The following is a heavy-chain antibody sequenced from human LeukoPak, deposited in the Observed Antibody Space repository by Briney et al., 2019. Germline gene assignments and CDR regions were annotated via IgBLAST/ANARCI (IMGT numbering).Heavy chain of an antibody. CDR1: GDSISRHY. V-gene: IGHV4-59*11. Sequence: PSETLSLTCTVSGDSISRHYWSWIRQPPGKGLEWIGCIYCSGSTSYNPSLKSRVTISLDTSNNQFSLKLTSMTAADTAVYFCARERLIAGATVFDYWGQGTLVTVSS. CDR2: IYCSGST. CDR3: ARERLIAGATVFDY. D-gene: IGHD1-26*01. J-gene: IGHJ4*02.